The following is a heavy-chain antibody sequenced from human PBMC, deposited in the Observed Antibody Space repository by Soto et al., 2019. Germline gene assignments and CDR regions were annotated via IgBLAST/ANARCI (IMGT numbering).Heavy chain of an antibody. Sequence: QVQLQQWGAGLLKPSETLSLTCAVYGGSFSGYYWSWIRQPPGKGLEWIGEINHSGSTNYNPSLKSRVTISVDTSNNQFSLKLSSVTAADTAVYYCARGSNGSGSYLPSHFDYWGQGTLVTVSS. CDR1: GGSFSGYY. J-gene: IGHJ4*02. V-gene: IGHV4-34*01. CDR2: INHSGST. CDR3: ARGSNGSGSYLPSHFDY. D-gene: IGHD3-10*01.